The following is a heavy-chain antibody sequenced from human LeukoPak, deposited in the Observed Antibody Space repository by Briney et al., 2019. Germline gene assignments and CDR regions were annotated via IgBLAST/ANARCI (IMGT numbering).Heavy chain of an antibody. CDR3: ARETEGLNILRGLRMYYLYMDV. Sequence: PGGSLRLSCAASGFTFSSYAMHWVRQAPGKGLEYVSAISSNGGSTYYANSVKGRFTISRDNSKNTLYLQMGSLRAEDTAVYYCARETEGLNILRGLRMYYLYMDVWGKGTTVTISS. CDR2: ISSNGGST. CDR1: GFTFSSYA. J-gene: IGHJ6*03. V-gene: IGHV3-64*01. D-gene: IGHD3-10*01.